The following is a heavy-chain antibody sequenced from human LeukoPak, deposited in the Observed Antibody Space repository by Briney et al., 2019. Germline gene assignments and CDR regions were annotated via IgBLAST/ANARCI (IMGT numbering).Heavy chain of an antibody. D-gene: IGHD6-13*01. J-gene: IGHJ5*02. Sequence: ASVKVSCKASGYTFTGYYMHWVRQAPGQGLEWMGWINPNSGGTNYAQKFQGRVTMTRDTSISTAYMELSRLRSDDTAVYYCARVPTAAGTRGWFDPWGQGTLVTVSS. CDR1: GYTFTGYY. CDR2: INPNSGGT. CDR3: ARVPTAAGTRGWFDP. V-gene: IGHV1-2*02.